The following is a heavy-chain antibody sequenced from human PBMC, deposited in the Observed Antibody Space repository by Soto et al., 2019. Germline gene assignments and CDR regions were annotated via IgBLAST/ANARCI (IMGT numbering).Heavy chain of an antibody. CDR3: ARVNRWASVWVGIDY. Sequence: QVQLQESGPGLVKPSGTLSLTCAVSDDSISSKNWWAWVRQPPGKGLEWIGEIYHSGSTNYNPSLKSRVTISLDKPKNHFSLGLNSVTAADTAMYYCARVNRWASVWVGIDYWGQGTLVTVSS. V-gene: IGHV4-4*02. D-gene: IGHD3-16*01. CDR1: DDSISSKNW. CDR2: IYHSGST. J-gene: IGHJ4*02.